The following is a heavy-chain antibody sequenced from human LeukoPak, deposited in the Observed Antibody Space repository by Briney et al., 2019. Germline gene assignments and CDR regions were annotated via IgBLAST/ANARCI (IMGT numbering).Heavy chain of an antibody. V-gene: IGHV1-69*05. J-gene: IGHJ4*02. CDR2: IIPIFGTA. D-gene: IGHD5-12*01. CDR1: GGTFSSYA. CDR3: ARDIVATRGFDY. Sequence: SVKVSCKASGGTFSSYAISWVRQAPGQGLEWMGGIIPIFGTANYAQKFQGRVTITTDESTSTAYMELSSLRSEDTAVYYCARDIVATRGFDYWGQGTLVTVSS.